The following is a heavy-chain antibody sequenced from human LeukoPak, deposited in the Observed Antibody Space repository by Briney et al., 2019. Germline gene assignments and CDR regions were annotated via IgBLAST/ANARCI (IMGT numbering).Heavy chain of an antibody. V-gene: IGHV3-23*01. D-gene: IGHD3-9*01. Sequence: GGSLRLSCAASGFTFNSYAMYWVRQAPGKGLEWISGIFGSGGSPHYADSVKGRFTISRDNSKNTLYLQMNSLRAEDTAVYYCAKDPSAYYDILTGYWFDPWGQGTLVTVSS. CDR2: IFGSGGSP. J-gene: IGHJ5*02. CDR3: AKDPSAYYDILTGYWFDP. CDR1: GFTFNSYA.